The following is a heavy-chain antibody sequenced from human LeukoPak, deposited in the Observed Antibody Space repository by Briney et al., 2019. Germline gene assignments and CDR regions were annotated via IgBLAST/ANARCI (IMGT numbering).Heavy chain of an antibody. CDR1: GYTFITHG. CDR3: ARDWTTVITDY. Sequence: GASVKVSCKTSGYTFITHGISWVRQAPGQGLEWMGWISTSKGDTNYAQKFKGRLTMTTDRSTSTAYMELGSLSSDDTAVYYCARDWTTVITDYWGQGTLVTVSS. J-gene: IGHJ4*02. D-gene: IGHD4-11*01. CDR2: ISTSKGDT. V-gene: IGHV1-18*01.